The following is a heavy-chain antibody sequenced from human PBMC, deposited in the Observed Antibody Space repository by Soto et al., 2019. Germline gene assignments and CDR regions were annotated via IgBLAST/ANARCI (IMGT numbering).Heavy chain of an antibody. Sequence: QVQLVESGGGVVQPGRSLRLSCAASGFTFSSYGMHWVRQAPGKGLAWVAVIWYDGSNKYYADSVKGRFTISRDNSKNTLYLQMNSLRAEDTAVYYCAREVGGTYGMDVWGQGTTVTVSS. D-gene: IGHD3-3*01. CDR3: AREVGGTYGMDV. CDR2: IWYDGSNK. V-gene: IGHV3-33*01. J-gene: IGHJ6*02. CDR1: GFTFSSYG.